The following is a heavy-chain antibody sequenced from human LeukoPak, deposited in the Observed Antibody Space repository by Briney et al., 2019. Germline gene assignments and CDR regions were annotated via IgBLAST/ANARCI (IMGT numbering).Heavy chain of an antibody. J-gene: IGHJ5*02. Sequence: ASVKVSCKASGGTFSSYAISWVRQAPGQGLEWMGRIIPILGIANYAQKFQGRVTITADKSTSTAYMELSSLRSEDTAVYYCAREASFITMVRGAPQDNWFDPWGQGTLVTVSS. CDR1: GGTFSSYA. CDR3: AREASFITMVRGAPQDNWFDP. CDR2: IIPILGIA. V-gene: IGHV1-69*04. D-gene: IGHD3-10*01.